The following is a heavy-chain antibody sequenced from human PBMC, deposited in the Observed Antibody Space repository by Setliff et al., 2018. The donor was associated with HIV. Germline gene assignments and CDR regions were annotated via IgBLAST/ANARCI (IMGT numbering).Heavy chain of an antibody. D-gene: IGHD3-22*01. Sequence: SETLSLTCSVSGGSVNSYHWSWIRQPPGKGLEWLGYVSYSGSTNFNPSLESRLAMSVDMSKNHFSLKLRSVTAADTAVYYCARHGHFYDSSSSDAFDIWGHGTMVTVS. J-gene: IGHJ3*02. CDR3: ARHGHFYDSSSSDAFDI. CDR1: GGSVNSYH. CDR2: VSYSGST. V-gene: IGHV4-59*08.